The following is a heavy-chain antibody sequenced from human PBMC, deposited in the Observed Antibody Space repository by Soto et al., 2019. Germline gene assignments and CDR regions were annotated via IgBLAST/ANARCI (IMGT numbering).Heavy chain of an antibody. CDR1: GFTFSRYG. D-gene: IGHD1-26*01. CDR2: ISYDGNNK. J-gene: IGHJ4*02. V-gene: IGHV3-30*18. Sequence: GGSLRLSCAASGFTFSRYGMHWVRQAPGKGLEWVAVISYDGNNKYYADSVKGRFTISRDNSKNTVYLQMNSLRAEDTAVFYCAKEAGSGSYQAFDYWGQGTLVTVSS. CDR3: AKEAGSGSYQAFDY.